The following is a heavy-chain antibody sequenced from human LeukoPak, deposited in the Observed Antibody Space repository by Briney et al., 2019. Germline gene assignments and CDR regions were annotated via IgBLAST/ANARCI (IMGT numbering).Heavy chain of an antibody. J-gene: IGHJ4*02. D-gene: IGHD2-15*01. Sequence: ASVKVSCKASGYTFTSYDINWVRQATGQGLEWMGWINPNSGGTNYAQKFQGRVTMTRDTSISTAYMELSRLRSDDTAVYYCARGIVGTSMASYYFDYWGQGTLVTVSS. CDR1: GYTFTSYD. CDR2: INPNSGGT. CDR3: ARGIVGTSMASYYFDY. V-gene: IGHV1-2*02.